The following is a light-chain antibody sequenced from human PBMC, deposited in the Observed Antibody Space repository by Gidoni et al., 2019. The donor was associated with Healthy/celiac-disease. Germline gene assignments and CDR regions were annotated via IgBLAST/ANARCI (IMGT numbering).Light chain of an antibody. CDR2: EVS. CDR3: SSYAGSNNYV. V-gene: IGLV2-8*01. J-gene: IGLJ1*01. Sequence: QSALTQPPSASGSPGQSVTISCTGTSSHVGGYNYVSWYQQHPGKAPKLMIYEVSKRPSGVPDRFFGSKSGNTASLTVSGLQAEDEADYYCSSYAGSNNYVFGTGTKVTVL. CDR1: SSHVGGYNY.